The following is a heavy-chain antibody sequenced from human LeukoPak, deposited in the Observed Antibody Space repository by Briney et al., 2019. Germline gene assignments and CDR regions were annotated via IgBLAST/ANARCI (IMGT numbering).Heavy chain of an antibody. J-gene: IGHJ4*02. V-gene: IGHV2-70*11. D-gene: IGHD3-22*01. CDR2: IDWDDDK. Sequence: SGPALVKPTQTLTLTCTSSGFSLSTSGMCVSWIRQPPGKALEWLARIDWDDDKYYSTSLKTRLTISKDTSKNQVVLTMTNMDPVDTATYYCARTCPYYYDSSGYPDYWGQGTLVTVSS. CDR3: ARTCPYYYDSSGYPDY. CDR1: GFSLSTSGMC.